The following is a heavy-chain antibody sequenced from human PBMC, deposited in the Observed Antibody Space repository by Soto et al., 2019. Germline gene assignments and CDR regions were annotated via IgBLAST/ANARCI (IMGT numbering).Heavy chain of an antibody. J-gene: IGHJ4*02. D-gene: IGHD1-26*01. Sequence: GASVKVSCKASGYTFTGYYMHWVRQAPGQGLEWMGWINPNSGGTNYAQKFQGWVTMTRDTSISTAYMELSRLRSDDTAVYYCAREQGSGSSDWRFDYWGQGTLVTVSS. CDR1: GYTFTGYY. CDR3: AREQGSGSSDWRFDY. CDR2: INPNSGGT. V-gene: IGHV1-2*04.